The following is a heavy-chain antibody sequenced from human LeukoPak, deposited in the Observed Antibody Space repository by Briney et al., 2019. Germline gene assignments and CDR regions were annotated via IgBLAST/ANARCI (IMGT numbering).Heavy chain of an antibody. J-gene: IGHJ4*02. CDR2: IYHSGST. CDR1: AYSISSGYY. CDR3: ARVEESQIDYYFDY. V-gene: IGHV4-38-2*02. Sequence: SETLSLTCTVSAYSISSGYYWGWIRQPPGEGLEWIGSIYHSGSTYYNPSLRNRVTISVDTSKNQFSLKLSSVTAADTAVYYCARVEESQIDYYFDYWGQGTLVTVSS. D-gene: IGHD3-9*01.